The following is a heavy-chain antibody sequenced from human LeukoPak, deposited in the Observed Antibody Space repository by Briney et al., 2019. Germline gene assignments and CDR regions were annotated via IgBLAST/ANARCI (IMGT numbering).Heavy chain of an antibody. V-gene: IGHV1-69*05. J-gene: IGHJ5*02. CDR2: IIPTFGTA. Sequence: RASVKVSCKASGGTFSSYAISWVRQAPGQGLEWMGGIIPTFGTANYAQKFQGRVTITTDESTSTAYMELSSLRSEDTAVYYCARVAFYDFWSGPNWFDPWGQGTLVTVSS. CDR3: ARVAFYDFWSGPNWFDP. D-gene: IGHD3-3*01. CDR1: GGTFSSYA.